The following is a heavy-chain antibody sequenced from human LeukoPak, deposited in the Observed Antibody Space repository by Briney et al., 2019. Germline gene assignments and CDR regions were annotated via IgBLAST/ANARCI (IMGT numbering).Heavy chain of an antibody. CDR3: ARDRAGGWTDY. J-gene: IGHJ4*02. CDR1: GFTFSSYR. D-gene: IGHD6-19*01. Sequence: GGSLRLSCAASGFTFSSYRMNWVRQAPGKGLEWVSSISSSSSYIYYADSVKGRFTISRDNAKNSLYLQMNSLRAEDTAVYYCARDRAGGWTDYWGQGTLVTVSS. CDR2: ISSSSSYI. V-gene: IGHV3-21*01.